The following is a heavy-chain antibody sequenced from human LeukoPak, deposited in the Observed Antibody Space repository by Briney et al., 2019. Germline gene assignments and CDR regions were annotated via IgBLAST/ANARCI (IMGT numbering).Heavy chain of an antibody. V-gene: IGHV3-30-3*01. CDR1: GFTFSSYA. D-gene: IGHD6-13*01. CDR3: ASGIAAADAFDI. Sequence: GRFLRLSCAASGFTFSSYAMHWVRQAPGKGLEWVAVISYDGSNKYYADSVKGRFTISRDNSKNTLYLQMNSLRAEDTAVYYCASGIAAADAFDIWGQGTMVTVSS. CDR2: ISYDGSNK. J-gene: IGHJ3*02.